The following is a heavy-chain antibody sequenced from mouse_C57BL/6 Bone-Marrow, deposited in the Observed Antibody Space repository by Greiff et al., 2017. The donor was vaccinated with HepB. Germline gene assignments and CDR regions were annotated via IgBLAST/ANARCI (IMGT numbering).Heavy chain of an antibody. Sequence: VQLQQPGAELVKPGASVKLSCKASGYTFTSYWMQWVKQRPGQGLEWIGEIDPSASYTNYNQKFKGKATLTVDTSSSTAYMQLSSLTSEDSAVYYCAKDSSGYCDYGGQGTTLTVSS. CDR2: IDPSASYT. CDR3: AKDSSGYCDY. V-gene: IGHV1-50*01. D-gene: IGHD3-2*02. CDR1: GYTFTSYW. J-gene: IGHJ2*01.